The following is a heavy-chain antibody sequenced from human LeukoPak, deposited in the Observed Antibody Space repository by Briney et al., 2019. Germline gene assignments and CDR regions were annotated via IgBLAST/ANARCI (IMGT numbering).Heavy chain of an antibody. J-gene: IGHJ4*02. CDR2: ISSTGST. CDR3: AREPSRWGTHPSIFDY. D-gene: IGHD3-16*01. V-gene: IGHV4-4*07. CDR1: GGSIRTHY. Sequence: SETLSLTCNASGGSIRTHYWSRIRQPAGKGLEWIGRISSTGSTNYTPSLKSRVTMSVETSKNQFSLKLSSVTAADTAVYYCAREPSRWGTHPSIFDYWGQGTLVTVSS.